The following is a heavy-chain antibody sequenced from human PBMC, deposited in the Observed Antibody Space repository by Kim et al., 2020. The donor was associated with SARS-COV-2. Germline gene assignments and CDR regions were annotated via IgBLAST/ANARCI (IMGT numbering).Heavy chain of an antibody. J-gene: IGHJ6*02. D-gene: IGHD5-18*01. CDR2: INPSGGST. V-gene: IGHV1-46*01. Sequence: ASVKVSCKASGYTFTSYYMHWVRQAPGQGLEWMGIINPSGGSTSYAQKFQGRVTMTRDTSTSTVYMELSSLRSEDTAVYYCARAGGSGGYSYGWSVWDYYYYYGMDVWGQGTTVTVSS. CDR3: ARAGGSGGYSYGWSVWDYYYYYGMDV. CDR1: GYTFTSYY.